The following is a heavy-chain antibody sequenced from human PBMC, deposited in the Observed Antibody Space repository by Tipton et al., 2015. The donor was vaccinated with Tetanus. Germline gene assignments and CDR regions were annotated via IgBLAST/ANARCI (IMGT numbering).Heavy chain of an antibody. D-gene: IGHD3-10*01. J-gene: IGHJ6*02. Sequence: VQLVQSGAEVKKPESSVKVSCKASGGSLSNYAISWVRQAPGQGLEWMGIIYPGDSDTRYSPSFQGQVTMSVDRSTATAYLQWGSLKASDTAIYYCARHGFGVLGEASYGMDAWGQGTTVTVS. CDR1: GGSLSNYA. V-gene: IGHV5-51*01. CDR3: ARHGFGVLGEASYGMDA. CDR2: IYPGDSDT.